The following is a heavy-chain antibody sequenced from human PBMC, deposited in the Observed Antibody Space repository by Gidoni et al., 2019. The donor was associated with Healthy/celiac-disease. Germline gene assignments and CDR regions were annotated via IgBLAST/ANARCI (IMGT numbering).Heavy chain of an antibody. CDR3: AKDIVDSSSSGYDY. Sequence: EVQLVESGGGLVQPGRSLRLSCAASGFTTDAYAMHWVRQAPGKGLGWVSGIRWNSGSVGYADSVKGRFTISRDNAKNSLYLQMNSLRAEDTALYYCAKDIVDSSSSGYDYWGQGTLVTVSS. CDR2: IRWNSGSV. V-gene: IGHV3-9*02. J-gene: IGHJ4*02. CDR1: GFTTDAYA. D-gene: IGHD6-6*01.